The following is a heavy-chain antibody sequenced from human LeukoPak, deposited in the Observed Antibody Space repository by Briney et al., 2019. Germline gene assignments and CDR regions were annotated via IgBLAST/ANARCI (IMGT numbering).Heavy chain of an antibody. Sequence: GGSLRLSCAASGFTFSIYSMNWVRQAPGKGLEWVSYIDSSSRTLFYADSVKGRFTISRDNAKNSLSLQMNSLRDEDTAVYYCARDKRYTYGHFDSWGQGTLVTVSS. CDR1: GFTFSIYS. CDR2: IDSSSRTL. V-gene: IGHV3-48*02. D-gene: IGHD5-18*01. CDR3: ARDKRYTYGHFDS. J-gene: IGHJ4*02.